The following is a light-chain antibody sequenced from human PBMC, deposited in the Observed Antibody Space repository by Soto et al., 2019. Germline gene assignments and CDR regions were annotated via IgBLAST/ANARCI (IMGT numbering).Light chain of an antibody. CDR3: QQYNNWPEWT. CDR2: GAS. CDR1: QSVSSN. J-gene: IGKJ1*01. Sequence: EIVMTQSPATLSVSPGERATLSCRASQSVSSNLAWYQPKPGQAPRLLIYGASTRATGIPARFSGSGSGTEFTLTISSLQSEDFAVYYCQQYNNWPEWTFGRGTKVEIK. V-gene: IGKV3-15*01.